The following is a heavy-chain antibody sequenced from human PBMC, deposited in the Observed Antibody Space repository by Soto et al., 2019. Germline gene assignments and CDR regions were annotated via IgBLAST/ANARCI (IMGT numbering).Heavy chain of an antibody. CDR3: ARTKTSSTSFHVDY. V-gene: IGHV4-31*03. CDR1: GGSISSGDYC. CDR2: IYYSGST. J-gene: IGHJ4*02. D-gene: IGHD2-2*01. Sequence: QVQLQESGPGLVKPSQTLSLTCTVSGGSISSGDYCWTWIRQHPGKGLEWIGYIYYSGSTKHNPSLKSRITISVDTSKNQFSLKLNSVTAADTAVYYCARTKTSSTSFHVDYWGQGTQVTVSS.